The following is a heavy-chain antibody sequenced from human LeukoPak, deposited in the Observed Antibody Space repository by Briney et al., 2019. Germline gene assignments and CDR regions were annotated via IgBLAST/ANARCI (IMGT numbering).Heavy chain of an antibody. V-gene: IGHV3-9*01. CDR1: GFTFDDYA. J-gene: IGHJ4*02. D-gene: IGHD2/OR15-2a*01. CDR2: ISWNSGII. CDR3: ARDFYDGFALDY. Sequence: GRSLRLSCAVSGFTFDDYAMHWVRQAPGKGLEWVSSISWNSGIIGYADSVKGRFTISRDNARNSLYLQMDNLRAEDTGVYYCARDFYDGFALDYWGQGTLVTVSS.